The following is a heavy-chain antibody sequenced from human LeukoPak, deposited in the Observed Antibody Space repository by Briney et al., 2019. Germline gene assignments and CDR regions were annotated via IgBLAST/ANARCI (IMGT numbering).Heavy chain of an antibody. V-gene: IGHV3-23*01. J-gene: IGHJ4*02. CDR2: ISGSGDTT. CDR1: GFTFSSYA. D-gene: IGHD6-13*01. Sequence: QPGGSLRLSCAASGFTFSSYAMSWVRQAPGKGPEWVSGISGSGDTTDYADSVKGRFTISRDNSKSTLYLQMNSLRAEDTAVYYCATRQQMVLYWGQGTLVTVSS. CDR3: ATRQQMVLY.